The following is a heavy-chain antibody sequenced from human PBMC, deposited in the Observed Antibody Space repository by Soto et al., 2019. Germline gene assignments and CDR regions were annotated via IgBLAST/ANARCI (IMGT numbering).Heavy chain of an antibody. Sequence: QVQLVQSGAEVKKPGSSVKVSCKTSGGSFSSYAVSWLRQAPGQGLEWMGGIIPFLGTENYAQKFQGRVTITADNPPNTAYMELNSLRFEDTAVYYCARGPPASAMAKFDYWGQGTPVTVSS. CDR2: IIPFLGTE. J-gene: IGHJ4*02. CDR1: GGSFSSYA. CDR3: ARGPPASAMAKFDY. D-gene: IGHD5-18*01. V-gene: IGHV1-69*06.